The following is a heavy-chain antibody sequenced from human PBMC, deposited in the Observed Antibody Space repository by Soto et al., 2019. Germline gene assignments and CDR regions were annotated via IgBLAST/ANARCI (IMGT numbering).Heavy chain of an antibody. CDR3: ARDRAAMVTGYFAY. J-gene: IGHJ4*02. CDR2: ISYDGSNK. V-gene: IGHV3-30-3*01. Sequence: QVQLVESGGGVVQPGRSLRLSCAASGFTFSSYAMHWVRQAPGKGLEWVAVISYDGSNKYYADSVKGRFTSSRDNSKNTLYMQMSGLRAEDTAVYYCARDRAAMVTGYFAYWGQGTLVTVSS. D-gene: IGHD5-18*01. CDR1: GFTFSSYA.